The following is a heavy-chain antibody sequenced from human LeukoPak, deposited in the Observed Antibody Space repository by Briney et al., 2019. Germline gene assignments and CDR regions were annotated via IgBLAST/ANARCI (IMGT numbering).Heavy chain of an antibody. Sequence: SETLSLTCTVSGGSISSYYWSWIRQPPGKGLEWIGYIYYSGSTNYNPSLKSRVTISVDTSKNQFSLKLSSVTAADTAVYYCVREDNFKGMDFWGQGTTVTVSS. CDR1: GGSISSYY. D-gene: IGHD5-24*01. CDR3: VREDNFKGMDF. V-gene: IGHV4-59*01. J-gene: IGHJ6*02. CDR2: IYYSGST.